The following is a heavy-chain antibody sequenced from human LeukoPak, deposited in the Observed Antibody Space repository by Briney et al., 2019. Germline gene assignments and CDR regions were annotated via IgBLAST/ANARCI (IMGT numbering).Heavy chain of an antibody. J-gene: IGHJ2*01. V-gene: IGHV4-59*01. CDR2: IYYSGST. CDR3: ASALSNYDFWSGYIYFDL. CDR1: GGSISSYY. D-gene: IGHD3-3*01. Sequence: SETLSLTCTVSGGSISSYYWSWIRQPPGKGLEWIGYIYYSGSTNYNPSLKSRVTISVDTSKNQFSLKLSSVTAADTAVYYCASALSNYDFWSGYIYFDLWGRGTLVTVSS.